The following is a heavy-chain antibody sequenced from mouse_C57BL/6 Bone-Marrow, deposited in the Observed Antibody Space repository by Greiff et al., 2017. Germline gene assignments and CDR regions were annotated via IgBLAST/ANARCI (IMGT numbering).Heavy chain of an antibody. CDR3: TRGYDYDYAMDY. J-gene: IGHJ4*01. CDR2: INPNYGTT. CDR1: GYSFTDYN. V-gene: IGHV1-39*01. Sequence: EVQLQQSGPELVKPGASVKISCKASGYSFTDYNMNWVKQSNGKSLEWIGVINPNYGTTSYNQKFKGKATLTVDQSSSTAYMQLNSLTSEDSAVYCRTRGYDYDYAMDYGGQGTSVTVSS. D-gene: IGHD2-4*01.